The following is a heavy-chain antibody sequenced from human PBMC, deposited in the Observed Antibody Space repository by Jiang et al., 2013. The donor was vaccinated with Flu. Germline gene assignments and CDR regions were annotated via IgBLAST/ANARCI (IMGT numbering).Heavy chain of an antibody. D-gene: IGHD1-14*01. Sequence: KPSETLSLTCAVYSESFSGYFWNWIRQPPGKGLEWIGEINHSGSTNYNPSLKNRVTISVDTSKHQFSLKLSSVTAADTAVYYCARGHRSRRAGIDYWGQGSLVTVSS. CDR1: SESFSGYF. CDR3: ARGHRSRRAGIDY. V-gene: IGHV4-34*01. J-gene: IGHJ4*02. CDR2: INHSGST.